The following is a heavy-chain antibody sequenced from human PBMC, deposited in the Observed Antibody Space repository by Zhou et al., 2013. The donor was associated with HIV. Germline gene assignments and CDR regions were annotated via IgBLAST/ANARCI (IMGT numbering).Heavy chain of an antibody. D-gene: IGHD1-26*01. CDR3: ARSDEPASYSIVGATTVFDY. CDR1: GGTFSSYA. Sequence: QVQLVQSGAEVKKPGSSVKVSCKASGGTFSSYAISWVRQAPGQGLEWMGGIIPIFGTANYAQKFQGRVTITTDESTSTAYMELSSLRSEDTAVYYCARSDEPASYSIVGATTVFDYWGQGTLVTVSS. CDR2: IIPIFGTA. V-gene: IGHV1-69*05. J-gene: IGHJ4*02.